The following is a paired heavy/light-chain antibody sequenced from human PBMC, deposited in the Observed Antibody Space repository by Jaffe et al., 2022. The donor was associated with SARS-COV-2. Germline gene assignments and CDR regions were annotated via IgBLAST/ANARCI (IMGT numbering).Light chain of an antibody. V-gene: IGLV1-51*02. CDR1: SSNIGNNY. CDR2: ENN. J-gene: IGLJ2*01. Sequence: QSVLTQPPSVSAAPGQKVTISCSGSSSNIGNNYVSWYQHLPGTAPKLLIYENNKRPSGIPDRFSGSKSGTSATLGITGLQTGDEADYYCGTWDVSLSGVFGGGTKLTVL. CDR3: GTWDVSLSGV.
Heavy chain of an antibody. V-gene: IGHV4-31*03. D-gene: IGHD2-15*01. Sequence: QVQLQESGPGLVKPSQTLSLTCTVSGDSISSGSYYWSWIRQYPGKGLEWIGYIYHSGSSYYNPALKSRINISIDTSKNQFSLKLSSVTAADTAVYYCARDRHFCSVSICYPVFWFDPWGQGTQVTVSS. CDR3: ARDRHFCSVSICYPVFWFDP. CDR2: IYHSGSS. J-gene: IGHJ5*02. CDR1: GDSISSGSYY.